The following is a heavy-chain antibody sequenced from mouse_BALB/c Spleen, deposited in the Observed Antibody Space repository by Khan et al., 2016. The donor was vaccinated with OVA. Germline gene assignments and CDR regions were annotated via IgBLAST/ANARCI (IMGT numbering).Heavy chain of an antibody. Sequence: VQLLESGPGLVKPSQSLSLTCTVTGYSITSDYAWNWIRQFPGNKLEWMGFISYSGNTKYNPSLKSRFSITRDTYKNQFFLQLNSVTTEATATDYGARVYGGDFDYWGQGTSLTVSS. J-gene: IGHJ2*02. CDR2: ISYSGNT. V-gene: IGHV3-2*02. D-gene: IGHD1-1*01. CDR1: GYSITSDYA. CDR3: ARVYGGDFDY.